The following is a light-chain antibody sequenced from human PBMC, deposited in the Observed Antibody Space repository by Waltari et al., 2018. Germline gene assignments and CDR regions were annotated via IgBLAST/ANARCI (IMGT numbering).Light chain of an antibody. J-gene: IGKJ1*01. V-gene: IGKV1-5*01. Sequence: LPAYSGDKVTITCRASQTMNKWLAWYQQKPGKAPSLLIFDASSLQSGVPFRFSGSGSGTEFTLTISSLQPEDFATYYCQQSYSTPRTFGQGTKVEI. CDR3: QQSYSTPRT. CDR2: DAS. CDR1: QTMNKW.